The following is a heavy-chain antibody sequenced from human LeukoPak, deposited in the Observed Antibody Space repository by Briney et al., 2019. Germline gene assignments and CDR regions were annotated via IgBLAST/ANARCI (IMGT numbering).Heavy chain of an antibody. J-gene: IGHJ4*02. Sequence: ASVKVSCKASGYTFTGYYMHWVRQAPGQGLEWMGWINPNSGGTNYAQNFQGRVTMTTDTSITTAYMELSRLRSDDTAVYYCVRYRGGYSNVYWGQGTLVTVSS. CDR1: GYTFTGYY. CDR3: VRYRGGYSNVY. CDR2: INPNSGGT. D-gene: IGHD4-11*01. V-gene: IGHV1-2*02.